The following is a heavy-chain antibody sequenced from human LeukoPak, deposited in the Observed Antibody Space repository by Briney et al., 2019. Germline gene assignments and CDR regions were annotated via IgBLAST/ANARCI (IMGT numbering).Heavy chain of an antibody. CDR3: ARDLYYYYYMDV. CDR2: IRYDGSNK. CDR1: GFTFSSYG. Sequence: QTGGSLRLSCAASGFTFSSYGMHWVRQAPGKGLEWVAFIRYDGSNKYYVDSVKGRFTISRDNSKNTLYLQMNSLRAEDTAVYYCARDLYYYYYMDVWGKGTTVTVSS. V-gene: IGHV3-30*02. J-gene: IGHJ6*03.